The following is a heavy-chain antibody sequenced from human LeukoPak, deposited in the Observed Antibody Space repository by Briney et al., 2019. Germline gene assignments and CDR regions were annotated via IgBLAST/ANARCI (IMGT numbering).Heavy chain of an antibody. CDR3: ARGAHDIVVVVAATLHWFDP. J-gene: IGHJ5*02. CDR2: INHSGST. V-gene: IGHV4-34*01. Sequence: SETLSLTCAVYGGSFSGYYWSWIRQPPGKGLEWIGEINHSGSTNYNPSLKSRVTISVDTSKNQFSLKLSSVTAADTAVYYCARGAHDIVVVVAATLHWFDPWGQGTLVTVSS. CDR1: GGSFSGYY. D-gene: IGHD2-15*01.